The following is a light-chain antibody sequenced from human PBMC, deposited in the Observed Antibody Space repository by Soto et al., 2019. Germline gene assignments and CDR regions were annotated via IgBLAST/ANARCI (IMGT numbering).Light chain of an antibody. V-gene: IGKV1-39*01. CDR2: AAS. CDR1: QSISSY. Sequence: DIQMTQSPSSLSASVGDRVTITCRASQSISSYLNWYQQKPGKAPMLLIYAASSLQSGVQSRFSGSGSGTDFTLTISSLQPEDFATDYCQQSSKATWTFGQGTKVEIK. CDR3: QQSSKATWT. J-gene: IGKJ1*01.